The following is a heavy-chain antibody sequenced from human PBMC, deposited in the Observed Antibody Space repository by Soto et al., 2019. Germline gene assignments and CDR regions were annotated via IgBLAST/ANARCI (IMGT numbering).Heavy chain of an antibody. Sequence: SETLSLTCAVSGGSISSSNWWSWVRQPPGKGLEWIGEIYHSGSTNYNPSLKSRVTISVDKSKNQFSLKLSSVTAADTAVYSCAMSAVAGSRFPYWGRGTLATVPS. D-gene: IGHD3-16*01. CDR2: IYHSGST. J-gene: IGHJ4*02. V-gene: IGHV4-4*02. CDR1: GGSISSSNW. CDR3: AMSAVAGSRFPY.